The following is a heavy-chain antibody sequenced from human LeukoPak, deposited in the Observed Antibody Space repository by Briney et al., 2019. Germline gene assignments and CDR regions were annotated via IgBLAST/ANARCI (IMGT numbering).Heavy chain of an antibody. V-gene: IGHV4-34*01. J-gene: IGHJ4*02. Sequence: PSETLSLTCAVYGGSFSGYYWSWIRQPPGKGLEWIGEINHGGSTNYNPSLKSRLTISVDTSKNQFSLKLSSVTAADTAVYYCAREGVYHDILAAYYRPYYFDFWGQGTLVTVYS. D-gene: IGHD3-9*01. CDR1: GGSFSGYY. CDR3: AREGVYHDILAAYYRPYYFDF. CDR2: INHGGST.